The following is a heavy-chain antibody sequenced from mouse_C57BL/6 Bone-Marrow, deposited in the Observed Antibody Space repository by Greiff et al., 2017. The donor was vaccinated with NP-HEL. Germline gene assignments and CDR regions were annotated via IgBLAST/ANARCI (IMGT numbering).Heavy chain of an antibody. V-gene: IGHV5-4*03. CDR2: ISDGGSYT. CDR1: GFTFSSYA. CDR3: ARAPYYFDY. J-gene: IGHJ2*01. Sequence: EVKVEESGGGLVKPGGSLKLSCAASGFTFSSYAMSWVRQTPEKRLEWVATISDGGSYTYYPDNVKGRFTISRDNAKNNLYLQMSHLKSEDTAMYYCARAPYYFDYWGQGTTLTVSS.